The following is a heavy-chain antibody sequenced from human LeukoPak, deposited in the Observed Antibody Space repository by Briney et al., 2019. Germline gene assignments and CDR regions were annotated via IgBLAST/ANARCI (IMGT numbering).Heavy chain of an antibody. CDR3: ARTGYSSSWDEYFQH. CDR1: GGSINKYY. CDR2: VHDSAGT. Sequence: SETLSLTCTVSGGSINKYYWSWIRQSPGKGLEWLGYVHDSAGTIYNPSLKSRVTISVGTSKTQFSLKVTSATTADTAVYYCARTGYSSSWDEYFQHWGQGTLVTVSS. V-gene: IGHV4-59*01. J-gene: IGHJ1*01. D-gene: IGHD6-13*01.